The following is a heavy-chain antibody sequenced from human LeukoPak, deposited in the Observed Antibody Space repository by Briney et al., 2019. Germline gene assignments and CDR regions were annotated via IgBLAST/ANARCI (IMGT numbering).Heavy chain of an antibody. Sequence: PSETLSLTCTVSGGSISSYYWSWIRQPPGKGLQWIGQISYSGSTTYNPSLESRVTISVDTSNNQFSLRLSSVTASDTAIYYCARRSSSSGWYVDYWGQGTLVTVSS. CDR1: GGSISSYY. CDR2: ISYSGST. D-gene: IGHD6-19*01. V-gene: IGHV4-59*08. J-gene: IGHJ4*02. CDR3: ARRSSSSGWYVDY.